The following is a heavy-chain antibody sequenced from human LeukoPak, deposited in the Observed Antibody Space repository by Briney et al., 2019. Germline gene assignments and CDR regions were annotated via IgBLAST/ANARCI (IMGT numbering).Heavy chain of an antibody. J-gene: IGHJ5*02. Sequence: GASVKVSCKASGYTFTGYYMHWVRQAPGQGLEWMGWINPNSGGTNYAQKFQGRVTMTRDTSISTAYMELSRLRSDDTAVYYCVRVPLSRRGYCSSTSCWFDPWGQGTLVTVSS. V-gene: IGHV1-2*02. CDR2: INPNSGGT. D-gene: IGHD2-2*03. CDR1: GYTFTGYY. CDR3: VRVPLSRRGYCSSTSCWFDP.